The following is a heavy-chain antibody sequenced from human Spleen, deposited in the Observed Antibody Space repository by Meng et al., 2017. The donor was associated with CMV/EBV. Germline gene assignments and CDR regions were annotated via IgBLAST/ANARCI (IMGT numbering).Heavy chain of an antibody. V-gene: IGHV3-15*01. D-gene: IGHD3-3*01. CDR1: GFIFSKVW. CDR3: AREGGAATIFGPAYYYYGMDL. J-gene: IGHJ6*02. Sequence: GESLKISCAASGFIFSKVWMSWVRQAPGKGLEWVGRIKSESDGGTTDYVAPVKGRFTISRDNGRNSLYLQMNNLRAEDTAVYYCAREGGAATIFGPAYYYYGMDLWGQGTTVTVSS. CDR2: IKSESDGGTT.